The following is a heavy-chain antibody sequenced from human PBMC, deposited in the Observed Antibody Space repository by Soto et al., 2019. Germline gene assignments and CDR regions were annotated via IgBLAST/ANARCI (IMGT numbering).Heavy chain of an antibody. D-gene: IGHD5-12*01. CDR2: VWYDGGNK. CDR1: GFTFSSYG. J-gene: IGHJ6*02. CDR3: VRAAGYSGDDYVYYYGMDV. V-gene: IGHV3-33*01. Sequence: QVQLVESGGGVVQPGRSRRLSCAASGFTFSSYGMHWVRQAPGKGLEWVALVWYDGGNKYYADSVKGRFTISRDNSKNTLYMQMKSVRDEDTAVYYCVRAAGYSGDDYVYYYGMDVWGQGTTVTVSS.